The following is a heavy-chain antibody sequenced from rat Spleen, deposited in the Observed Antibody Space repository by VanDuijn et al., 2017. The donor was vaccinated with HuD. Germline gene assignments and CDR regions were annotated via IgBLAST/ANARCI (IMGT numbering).Heavy chain of an antibody. V-gene: IGHV3-3*01. Sequence: EVQLQESGPGLVKPSQSLSLTCSVTAYSIISSYRWNWIRKFPGNKLEWMGFINGAGSTDYNPSLKGRISITRDTSKNQFFLQVNSVTTEDTATYYCARMHYGLDYWGQGVMVTVSS. D-gene: IGHD1-11*01. CDR3: ARMHYGLDY. CDR2: INGAGST. J-gene: IGHJ2*01. CDR1: AYSIISSYR.